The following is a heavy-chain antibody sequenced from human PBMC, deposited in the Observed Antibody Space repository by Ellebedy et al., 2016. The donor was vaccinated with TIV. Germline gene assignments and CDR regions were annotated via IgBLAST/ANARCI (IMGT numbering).Heavy chain of an antibody. CDR3: TKALGDTRYFDL. CDR1: GWSFNDYY. J-gene: IGHJ2*01. D-gene: IGHD3-16*01. V-gene: IGHV4-34*01. Sequence: MPSETLSLTCAVYGWSFNDYYWTWIRQPPGKGREWIGEINHSGSTNYNPSLKSRVTIAVDTSKSWFSLKLSSVTAADTAVYYCTKALGDTRYFDLWGRGTLVTVSS. CDR2: INHSGST.